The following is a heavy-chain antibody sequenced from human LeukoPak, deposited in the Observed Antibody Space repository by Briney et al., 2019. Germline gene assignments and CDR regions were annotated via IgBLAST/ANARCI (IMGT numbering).Heavy chain of an antibody. J-gene: IGHJ6*02. D-gene: IGHD4-23*01. Sequence: SVKVSCKASGGTLSTYSISWVRQAPGQGLEWMGGIIPIFNTINYAQRFQGRVTLTADESTNTTYMELSSLRSEDTAVYYCARGLSRWSTPTSSYYYRMDVWGQGTTVAVSS. CDR3: ARGLSRWSTPTSSYYYRMDV. V-gene: IGHV1-69*13. CDR2: IIPIFNTI. CDR1: GGTLSTYS.